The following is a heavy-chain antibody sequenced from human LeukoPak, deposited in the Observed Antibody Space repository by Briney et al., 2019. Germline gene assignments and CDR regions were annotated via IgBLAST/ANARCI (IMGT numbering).Heavy chain of an antibody. Sequence: GGSLRLSCAASGFTFSSYAMHWVRQAPGKGLEWVAVISYDGSNKYYADSVKGRFTISRDNSKNTLYLQMNSLRAEDTAVYYCARGVGDGYNLKWGQGTLATVSS. D-gene: IGHD5-24*01. CDR2: ISYDGSNK. CDR1: GFTFSSYA. CDR3: ARGVGDGYNLK. J-gene: IGHJ4*02. V-gene: IGHV3-30*04.